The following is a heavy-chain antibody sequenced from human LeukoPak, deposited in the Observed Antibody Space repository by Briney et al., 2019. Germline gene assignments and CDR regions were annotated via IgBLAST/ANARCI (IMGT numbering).Heavy chain of an antibody. V-gene: IGHV3-23*01. D-gene: IGHD3-10*01. J-gene: IGHJ4*02. Sequence: GESLRLSCGASGLTVSSYGMSWVRQAPGKGLEWVSTIIGSAVNTYYADSVKGRFTISRDDSKNTVYLQMNSLRAEDTAVYSCAKYTSGTSYRGLDQWGQGTLVTVSS. CDR2: IIGSAVNT. CDR3: AKYTSGTSYRGLDQ. CDR1: GLTVSSYG.